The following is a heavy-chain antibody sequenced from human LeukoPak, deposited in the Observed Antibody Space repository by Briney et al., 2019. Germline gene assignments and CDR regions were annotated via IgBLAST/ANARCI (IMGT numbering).Heavy chain of an antibody. CDR1: GGSISGYY. V-gene: IGHV4-59*01. J-gene: IGHJ4*02. CDR3: ARAERGSGFGYYYFDY. CDR2: IYYTGST. D-gene: IGHD3-16*01. Sequence: SETLSLTCTVSGGSISGYYWSWIRQPPGKGLEWIAYIYYTGSTEYNPSLKSRVTISEDTSKNQFSLRLSSVIAADTAVYYCARAERGSGFGYYYFDYWGQGTLVTVSS.